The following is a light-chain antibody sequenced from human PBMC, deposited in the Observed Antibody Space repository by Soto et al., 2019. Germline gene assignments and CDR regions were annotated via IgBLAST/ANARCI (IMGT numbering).Light chain of an antibody. J-gene: IGLJ1*01. CDR3: SSYASSSTLYV. CDR1: SIDVDGYNY. CDR2: DVA. Sequence: QSVLTQPASVSGSAGHSIAICCTGASIDVDGYNYVSWYQQHPGKAPKLMIYDVASRPSGVSDRFSGSKSGNTASLTISGLQAEDEADCYCSSYASSSTLYVCGTGTRSPS. V-gene: IGLV2-14*03.